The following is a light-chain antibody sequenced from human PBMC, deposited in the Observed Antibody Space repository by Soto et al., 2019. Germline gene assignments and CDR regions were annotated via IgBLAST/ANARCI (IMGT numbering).Light chain of an antibody. CDR1: SSDVGVYNY. V-gene: IGLV2-14*01. CDR2: EVS. Sequence: QSALTQPASVSGSPGQSITISCTGTSSDVGVYNYVSWHQLHPGKAPKLMVYEVSNRPSGVSNRFSGSKSGNTASLTISGLQAEDEADYYCSSYTSSSTDVFGTGTKVTVL. J-gene: IGLJ1*01. CDR3: SSYTSSSTDV.